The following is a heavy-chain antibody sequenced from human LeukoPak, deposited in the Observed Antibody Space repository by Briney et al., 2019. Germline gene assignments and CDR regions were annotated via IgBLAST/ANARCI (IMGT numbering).Heavy chain of an antibody. Sequence: ASVKVSCKASGYTFTSYGISWVRQAPGQGLEGMGWISAYNGNTNYAQKFQGRVTITADESTSTAYMELSSLRYEDTAVYYCASRGYGSGSYYGSDYWGQGTLVTVSS. CDR2: ISAYNGNT. J-gene: IGHJ4*02. D-gene: IGHD3-10*01. CDR1: GYTFTSYG. V-gene: IGHV1-18*01. CDR3: ASRGYGSGSYYGSDY.